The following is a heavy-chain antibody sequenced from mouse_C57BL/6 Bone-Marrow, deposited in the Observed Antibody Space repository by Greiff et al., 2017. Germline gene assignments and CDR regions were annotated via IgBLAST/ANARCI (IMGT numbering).Heavy chain of an antibody. CDR3: ARLGPFAY. Sequence: EVQLQQSGPELVKPVASVKIPCKASGYTFTDYNMDWVKQSHGKSLEWIGDINPNNGGTIYNQKFKGKATLTVDKSSSTAYMELRSLTSEDTAVYYCARLGPFAYWGQGTLVTVSA. V-gene: IGHV1-18*01. J-gene: IGHJ3*01. CDR1: GYTFTDYN. D-gene: IGHD4-1*01. CDR2: INPNNGGT.